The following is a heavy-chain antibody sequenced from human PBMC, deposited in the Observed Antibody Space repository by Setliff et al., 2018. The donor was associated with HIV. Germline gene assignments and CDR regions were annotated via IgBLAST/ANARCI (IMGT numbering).Heavy chain of an antibody. J-gene: IGHJ6*03. CDR2: INPNSGGT. Sequence: ASVKVSCKASGYTFTGYYMHWVRQAPGQGLEWMGRINPNSGGTNYAQKLQGRVTMTTDTSTTTAYMELRSLRSDDTAVYYCATLAGDYYYSGRGYYFMDVWGKGTTVTVSS. CDR1: GYTFTGYY. V-gene: IGHV1-2*06. D-gene: IGHD3-10*01. CDR3: ATLAGDYYYSGRGYYFMDV.